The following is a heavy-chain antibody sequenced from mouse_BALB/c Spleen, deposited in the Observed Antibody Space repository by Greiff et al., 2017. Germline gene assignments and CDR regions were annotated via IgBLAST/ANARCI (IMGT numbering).Heavy chain of an antibody. Sequence: VKLMESGPGLVAPSQSLSITCTVSGFSLTSYGVHWVRQPPGKGLEWLGVIWAGGSTNYNSALMSRLSISKDNSKSQVFLKMNSLQTDDTAMYYCARMITAWFAYWGQGTLVTVSA. J-gene: IGHJ3*01. V-gene: IGHV2-9*02. CDR3: ARMITAWFAY. D-gene: IGHD2-4*01. CDR2: IWAGGST. CDR1: GFSLTSYG.